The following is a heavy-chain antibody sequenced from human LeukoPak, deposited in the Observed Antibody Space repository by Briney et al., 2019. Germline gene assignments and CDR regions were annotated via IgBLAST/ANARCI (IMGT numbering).Heavy chain of an antibody. V-gene: IGHV3-21*01. CDR3: ASPRNYYGSGTGY. CDR1: GFPLSSYS. J-gene: IGHJ4*02. CDR2: ISSSSSYI. D-gene: IGHD3-10*01. Sequence: GGSLRLSCGASGFPLSSYSMNWVRQAPGKGLEWVSSISSSSSYIYYADSVKGRYTISRDNAKNSLYLQMNSLRAEDTAVYYCASPRNYYGSGTGYWGQGTLVTVSS.